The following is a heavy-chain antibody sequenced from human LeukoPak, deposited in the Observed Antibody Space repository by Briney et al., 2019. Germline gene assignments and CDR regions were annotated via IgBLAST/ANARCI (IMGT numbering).Heavy chain of an antibody. CDR3: ARASWISTADAVC. J-gene: IGHJ4*02. V-gene: IGHV3-23*01. Sequence: GGSLRLSCAASGFSFTNYAMSMKGGGETSYADSVKGRFTLSRDISRNTVYLQLNNLRVEDTATYYCARASWISTADAVCWGQGTQVTVSS. CDR2: GGET. D-gene: IGHD2-2*03. CDR1: GFSFTNYA.